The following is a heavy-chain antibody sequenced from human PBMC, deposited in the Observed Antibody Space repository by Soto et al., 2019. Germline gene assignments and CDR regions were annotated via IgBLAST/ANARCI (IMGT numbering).Heavy chain of an antibody. Sequence: TLSLTCAVSGGSISSGGYSWSWIRQQPGKGLAWIGYIYHSVSPYYNPSLKSRVTISVGRSKNQFSLKLSYVTAADTAVYYCARASGGDYLDYSGQGTFVTVSS. V-gene: IGHV4-30-2*01. CDR3: ARASGGDYLDY. CDR2: IYHSVSP. D-gene: IGHD3-16*01. J-gene: IGHJ4*02. CDR1: GGSISSGGYS.